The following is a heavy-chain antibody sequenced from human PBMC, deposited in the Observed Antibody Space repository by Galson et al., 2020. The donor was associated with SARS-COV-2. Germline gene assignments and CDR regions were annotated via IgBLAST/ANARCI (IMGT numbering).Heavy chain of an antibody. J-gene: IGHJ4*02. V-gene: IGHV4-59*07. CDR2: IYYTGST. CDR1: GDSISGNY. D-gene: IGHD3-22*01. CDR3: ARMYYYDTSRPDF. Sequence: SDTLSLTCTVSGDSISGNYWSWIRQSPGKGLEWIGSIYYTGSTNYNPSLKRRVTISVDTSKIQFFLNLHSVTAADTAVYYCARMYYYDTSRPDFWGQGALVTVSS.